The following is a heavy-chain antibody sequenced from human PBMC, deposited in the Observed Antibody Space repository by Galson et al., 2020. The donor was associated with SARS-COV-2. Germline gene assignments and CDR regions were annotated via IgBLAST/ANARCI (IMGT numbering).Heavy chain of an antibody. J-gene: IGHJ4*02. D-gene: IGHD6-13*01. Sequence: SGPTLVKPTQTLTLTCTFSGFSLSTSGMCVSWIRQPPGKALEWLERIDWDDDKYYSTSLKTRLTISKDTSKNQVVLTMTNMDPVDTATYYCARISIAAAGTAEDYWGQGTLVTVSS. CDR1: GFSLSTSGMC. V-gene: IGHV2-70*11. CDR2: IDWDDDK. CDR3: ARISIAAAGTAEDY.